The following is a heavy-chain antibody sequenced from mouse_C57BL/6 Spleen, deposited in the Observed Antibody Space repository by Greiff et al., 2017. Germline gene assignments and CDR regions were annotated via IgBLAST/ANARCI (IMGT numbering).Heavy chain of an antibody. CDR3: ARAIPQFITTVVGFDY. CDR1: GYTFTDYN. CDR2: INPNNGGT. V-gene: IGHV1-18*01. J-gene: IGHJ2*01. D-gene: IGHD1-1*01. Sequence: VQLQQSGPELVKPGASVKIPCKASGYTFTDYNMDWVKQSHGKSLEWIGDINPNNGGTIYNQKFKGKATLTVDKSSSTAYMELRSLTSEDTAVYYCARAIPQFITTVVGFDYWGQGTTLTVSS.